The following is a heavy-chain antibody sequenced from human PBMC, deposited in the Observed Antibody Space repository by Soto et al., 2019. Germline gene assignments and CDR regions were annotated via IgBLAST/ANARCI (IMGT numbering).Heavy chain of an antibody. CDR1: GYTFTNND. D-gene: IGHD5-18*01. V-gene: IGHV1-8*01. CDR3: ARMASFGSLNWFDP. J-gene: IGHJ5*01. Sequence: AAVKVCCKASGYTFTNNDVTWVRQATGQGLEWMGWMNPGSGDTGYAQKFQCRVTMTRDISIATAYMELSSLRSEDTAIYYCARMASFGSLNWFDPWGQGTLVTVS. CDR2: MNPGSGDT.